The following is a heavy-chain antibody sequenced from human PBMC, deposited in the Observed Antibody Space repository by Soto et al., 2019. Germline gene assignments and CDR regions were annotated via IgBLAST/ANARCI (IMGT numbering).Heavy chain of an antibody. CDR1: VFSFSTYN. D-gene: IGHD3-16*01. CDR3: VRQQYDFLVDP. CDR2: IDASSTHI. V-gene: IGHV3-21*01. J-gene: IGHJ5*02. Sequence: PGGSLRLSCAASVFSFSTYNMNWVRQAPGKGLEWVSSIDASSTHIYYADSVKGRFTISRDNGKSSLYLQMDSLRAEDTALYYCVRQQYDFLVDPWGQGTLVTVSS.